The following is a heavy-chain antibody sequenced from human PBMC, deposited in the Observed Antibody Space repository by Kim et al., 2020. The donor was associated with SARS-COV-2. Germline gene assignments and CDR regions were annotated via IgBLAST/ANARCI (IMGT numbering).Heavy chain of an antibody. D-gene: IGHD2-15*01. CDR2: XSGSGGST. CDR3: XXKLXXXGSXXXD. V-gene: IGHV3-23*01. CDR1: GFTFSSYA. Sequence: GGSLRLSCAASGFTFSSYAMSWVRQAPGKGLEWVSAXSGSGGSTYYADSVKGRFXISRXXSKNTXXLXXXSLRXXDTXVXYXXXKLXXXGSXXXD. J-gene: IGHJ4*01.